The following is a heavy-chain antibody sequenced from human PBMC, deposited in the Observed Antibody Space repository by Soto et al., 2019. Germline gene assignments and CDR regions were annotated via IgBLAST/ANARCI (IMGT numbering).Heavy chain of an antibody. D-gene: IGHD3-22*01. V-gene: IGHV1-18*01. J-gene: IGHJ4*02. Sequence: EASVKVSCKASGYTFITYGVSWVRQAPGQGLDWLGWISTYNGNTRYAERLQGRVTMTTDTTTNTAYMELRNLGSDDTAVYYCARGPTDYYDNSANYFLDYWGQGTLVTVSS. CDR3: ARGPTDYYDNSANYFLDY. CDR1: GYTFITYG. CDR2: ISTYNGNT.